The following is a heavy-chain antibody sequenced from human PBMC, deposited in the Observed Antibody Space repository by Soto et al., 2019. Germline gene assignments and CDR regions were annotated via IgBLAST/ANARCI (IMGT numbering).Heavy chain of an antibody. Sequence: ETLSLTCPVSGGSISSYYWSWIRQPPGKGLEWIGYIYYSGSTNYNPSLKSRVTISVDTSKNQFSLKLSSVTAADTAVYYCARGPYYDILTGYLFWFDPWGQGTLVTVSS. CDR2: IYYSGST. V-gene: IGHV4-59*01. J-gene: IGHJ5*02. D-gene: IGHD3-9*01. CDR1: GGSISSYY. CDR3: ARGPYYDILTGYLFWFDP.